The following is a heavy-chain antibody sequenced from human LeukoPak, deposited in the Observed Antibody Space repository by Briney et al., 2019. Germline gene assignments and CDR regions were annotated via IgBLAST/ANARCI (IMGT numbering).Heavy chain of an antibody. J-gene: IGHJ4*02. D-gene: IGHD1-20*01. CDR3: ARPLTGTSKHFDY. CDR2: IYHSGST. Sequence: RPSETLSLTCAVSGGSISSGGYSWSWIRQPPGKGLEWIGYIYHSGSTYYNPSLKSRVTISVDRSKNQFSLKLSSVTAADTAVYYCARPLTGTSKHFDYWGQGTLVTVSS. CDR1: GGSISSGGYS. V-gene: IGHV4-30-2*01.